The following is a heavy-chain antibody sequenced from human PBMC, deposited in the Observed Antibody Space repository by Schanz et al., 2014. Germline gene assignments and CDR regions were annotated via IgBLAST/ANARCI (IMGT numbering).Heavy chain of an antibody. CDR2: VSRSTPDI. D-gene: IGHD6-13*01. CDR3: ARGLIAAAGGAFDY. CDR1: GFTFSSYS. V-gene: IGHV3-48*01. Sequence: EVQLLESGGGLVQPGGSLRLSCTASGFTFSSYSMNWVRQAPGKGLEWVSYVSRSTPDIYYADSVKGRFTISRDNSKNTLYLQMNSLRAGDAAVYYCARGLIAAAGGAFDYWGQGTLVAVSA. J-gene: IGHJ4*02.